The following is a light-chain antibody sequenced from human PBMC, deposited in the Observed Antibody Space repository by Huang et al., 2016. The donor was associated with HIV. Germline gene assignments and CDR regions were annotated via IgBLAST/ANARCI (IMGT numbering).Light chain of an antibody. CDR1: QSVLYSSNNKNY. CDR2: WAS. Sequence: DIVMTQSPDSLAVSLGGRATINCKSSQSVLYSSNNKNYLAWYQQKPGQPPKLLIYWASTRESGVPYRFSGSGSGTDFTRTISSLQAEDVAVYYCQQYYSTLTFGGGTKVEIK. V-gene: IGKV4-1*01. CDR3: QQYYSTLT. J-gene: IGKJ4*01.